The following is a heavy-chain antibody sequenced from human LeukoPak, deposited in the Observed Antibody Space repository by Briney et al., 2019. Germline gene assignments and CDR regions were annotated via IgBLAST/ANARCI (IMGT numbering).Heavy chain of an antibody. CDR1: GGSISSYY. CDR3: ARHERYFDY. J-gene: IGHJ4*02. Sequence: SETLSLTCTVSGGSISSYYWSWLRQPPGKGLEWIGYIYYSGSTNYKPSLKSRVTISVDTSKNQFSLKLSSVTAADTAVYYCARHERYFDYWGQGTLVTVSS. V-gene: IGHV4-59*08. CDR2: IYYSGST.